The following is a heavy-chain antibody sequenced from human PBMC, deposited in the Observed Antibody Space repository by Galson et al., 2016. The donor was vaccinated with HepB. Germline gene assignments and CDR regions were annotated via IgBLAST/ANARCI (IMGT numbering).Heavy chain of an antibody. Sequence: SVKVSCKASGYTFTAYLIHWVRQAPGQRLEWLGWINAGSTNTKYSQEFQGRVSITGDTSASTAYMEVRSLRSDDTAVYYCARSNRVVGALSFDSWGQGTLVTVSS. V-gene: IGHV1-3*01. CDR3: ARSNRVVGALSFDS. D-gene: IGHD2-15*01. J-gene: IGHJ4*02. CDR2: INAGSTNT. CDR1: GYTFTAYL.